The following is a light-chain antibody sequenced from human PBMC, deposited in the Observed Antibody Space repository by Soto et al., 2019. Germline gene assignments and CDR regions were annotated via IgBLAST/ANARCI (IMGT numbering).Light chain of an antibody. CDR3: QQYNNWPLT. CDR2: GAS. V-gene: IGKV3-15*01. J-gene: IGKJ4*01. CDR1: QSVSSN. Sequence: ELVMTQSPATLSVSPGGRATLSCRASQSVSSNLAWYQQKPGQAPRLLIYGASTRATGIPARFSGSGYGTEFTLTISSLQSEDFAVYYCQQYNNWPLTFGGGTKVEIK.